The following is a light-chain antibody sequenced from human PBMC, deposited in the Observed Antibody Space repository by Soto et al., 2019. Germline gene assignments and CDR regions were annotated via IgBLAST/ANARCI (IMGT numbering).Light chain of an antibody. CDR3: QEYGSSPWT. Sequence: EIALTQSPGTLSLSPGERATLSCRASQSVSSSYLARYQQKPGQAPRLLIYGASSRATGIPDRFSGSGTGTVFALTIGRVEPEEFAVYYCQEYGSSPWTFGQGTKVEIK. CDR1: QSVSSSY. J-gene: IGKJ1*01. CDR2: GAS. V-gene: IGKV3-20*01.